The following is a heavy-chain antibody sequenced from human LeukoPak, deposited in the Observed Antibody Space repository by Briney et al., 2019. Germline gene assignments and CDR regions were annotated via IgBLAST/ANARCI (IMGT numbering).Heavy chain of an antibody. V-gene: IGHV4-4*07. Sequence: SDTLSLTCTVSGGSISSHYWSWIRQPAGKGLEWIGRIYTSGSTNYNPSLKSRVTMSVHTSKNQFSLKLSSVTAADTAVYYCARHKRSSRTQVLYFDYWGQGTLVTVSS. CDR2: IYTSGST. CDR3: ARHKRSSRTQVLYFDY. D-gene: IGHD6-13*01. CDR1: GGSISSHY. J-gene: IGHJ4*02.